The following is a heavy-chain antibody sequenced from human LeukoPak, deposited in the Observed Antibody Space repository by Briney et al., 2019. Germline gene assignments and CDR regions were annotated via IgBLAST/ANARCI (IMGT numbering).Heavy chain of an antibody. CDR3: ARDRVVVATIFDY. D-gene: IGHD5-12*01. V-gene: IGHV3-30-3*01. CDR1: GFTFSNYA. CDR2: ISYDGSNK. Sequence: GRSLRLSCAASGFTFSNYAMNWVRQAPGGGLEWVAAISYDGSNKYYADSVKGRFTISRDNSKNTLYLQMNSLRAEDTAVYYCARDRVVVATIFDYWGQGTLVTVSS. J-gene: IGHJ4*02.